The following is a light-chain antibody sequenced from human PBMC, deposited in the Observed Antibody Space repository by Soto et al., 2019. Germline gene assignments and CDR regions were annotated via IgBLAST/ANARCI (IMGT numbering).Light chain of an antibody. CDR1: QSVSRSY. V-gene: IGKV3D-20*01. J-gene: IGKJ4*01. CDR3: HQYAISPLT. CDR2: HAS. Sequence: EIVLTQSPDTLSLSTGERATLSCGASQSVSRSYLAWYQQKPGLAPRLLVYHASTRATGIPDRFSGSGSGTDFPLTISRLEPEDFAVYYCHQYAISPLTFGGGTKLEI.